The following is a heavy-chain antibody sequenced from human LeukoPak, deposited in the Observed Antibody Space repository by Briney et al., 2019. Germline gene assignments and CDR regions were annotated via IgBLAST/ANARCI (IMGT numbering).Heavy chain of an antibody. CDR1: GFTFSSYA. Sequence: PGGSLRLSCAASGFTFSSYAMHWVRQAPGKGLEYVSAISSNGGSTYYANSAKGRFTISRDNSKNTLYLQMGSLRAEDMAVYYCARVRYDILTGYIDYWGQGTLVTVSS. CDR3: ARVRYDILTGYIDY. D-gene: IGHD3-9*01. J-gene: IGHJ4*02. V-gene: IGHV3-64*01. CDR2: ISSNGGST.